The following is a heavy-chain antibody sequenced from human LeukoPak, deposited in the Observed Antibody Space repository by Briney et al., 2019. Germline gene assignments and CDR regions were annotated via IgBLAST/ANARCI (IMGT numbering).Heavy chain of an antibody. CDR3: VGGSGYRDAFDI. CDR2: IYHSGST. V-gene: IGHV4-4*02. Sequence: PSETLSLTCAVSGGSISSSNWWSWVRQPPGKGLEWIGEIYHSGSTDYNPSLKSRVTISVDKSKNQFSLKLSSVTAADTAVYYCVGGSGYRDAFDIWGQGTMVTVSS. J-gene: IGHJ3*02. CDR1: GGSISSSNW. D-gene: IGHD3-22*01.